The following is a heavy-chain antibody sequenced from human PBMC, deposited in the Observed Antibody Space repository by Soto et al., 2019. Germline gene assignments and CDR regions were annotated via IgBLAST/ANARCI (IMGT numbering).Heavy chain of an antibody. CDR2: IPGSGTST. V-gene: IGHV3-23*01. CDR3: AKIGSSSSVSLPLVLLDY. D-gene: IGHD6-6*01. CDR1: GFTFSSYA. Sequence: PGWSLRLSCAASGFTFSSYAMSWVRQSPGKGLEWVSAIPGSGTSTYYAGSVKGRFTISRDNSKNTLYLQMNSLRVEDTAVYYCAKIGSSSSVSLPLVLLDYWGQGALVTVSS. J-gene: IGHJ4*02.